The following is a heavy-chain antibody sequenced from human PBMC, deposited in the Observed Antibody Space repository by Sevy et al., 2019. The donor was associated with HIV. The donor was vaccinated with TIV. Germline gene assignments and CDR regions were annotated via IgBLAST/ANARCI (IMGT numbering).Heavy chain of an antibody. J-gene: IGHJ4*02. CDR1: GGSISSGDYY. Sequence: SETLSLTCTVSGGSISSGDYYWSWIRQPPGKGLEWIGYIYYSGSTYYNPSLKSRVTISVDTSKNQFSLKLSSVTAADTAVYYCARQCDSSGYLWGTVDYWGQGTLVTVSS. CDR3: ARQCDSSGYLWGTVDY. V-gene: IGHV4-30-4*01. CDR2: IYYSGST. D-gene: IGHD3-22*01.